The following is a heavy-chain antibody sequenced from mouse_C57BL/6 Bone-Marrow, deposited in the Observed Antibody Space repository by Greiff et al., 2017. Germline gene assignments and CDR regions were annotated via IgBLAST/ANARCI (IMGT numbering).Heavy chain of an antibody. CDR3: ARDDYPYFGY. CDR2: IHPNSGST. D-gene: IGHD2-13*01. CDR1: GYTFTSYW. J-gene: IGHJ2*01. V-gene: IGHV1-64*01. Sequence: QVQLQQPGAELVKPGASVTLSCKASGYTFTSYWMHWVKQRPGQGLEWIGMIHPNSGSTNYNEKFKSKATLTVDKSSSTAYMQLSSLTSEDSAVYYCARDDYPYFGYWGQGTTLTVSS.